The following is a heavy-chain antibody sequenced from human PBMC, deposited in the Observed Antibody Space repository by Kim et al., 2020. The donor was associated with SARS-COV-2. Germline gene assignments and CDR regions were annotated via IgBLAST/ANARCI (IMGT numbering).Heavy chain of an antibody. D-gene: IGHD2-2*01. V-gene: IGHV1-46*01. Sequence: YAQKFQGRVTMTRDTSTSTVYMELSSLRSEDTAVYYCARDCSSTSCYGLGWGQGTLVTVSS. CDR3: ARDCSSTSCYGLG. J-gene: IGHJ4*02.